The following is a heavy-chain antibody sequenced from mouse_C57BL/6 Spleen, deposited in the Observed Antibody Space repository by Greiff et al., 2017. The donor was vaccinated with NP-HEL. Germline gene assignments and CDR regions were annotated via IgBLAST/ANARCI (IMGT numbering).Heavy chain of an antibody. Sequence: VQLQQPGAELVKPGASVKLSCKASGYTFTSYWMHWVKQRPGQGLEWIGMIHPNSGSTNYNEKFKSKATLTVDKSSSTAYMQLSSLTSEYSAVYYCAPATDYYFDYWGQGTTLTVSS. CDR2: IHPNSGST. J-gene: IGHJ2*01. CDR3: APATDYYFDY. CDR1: GYTFTSYW. D-gene: IGHD6-1*01. V-gene: IGHV1-64*01.